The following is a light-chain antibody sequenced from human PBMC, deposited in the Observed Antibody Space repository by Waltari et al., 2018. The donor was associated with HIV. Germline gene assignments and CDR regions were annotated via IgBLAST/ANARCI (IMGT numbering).Light chain of an antibody. Sequence: SYELTQPPSVSVSPGQTAAISCSGDALAKQYAYWYQQRPGQAPVMVIYKDSERPSRIPERFSGSTSGTAVTLTISGVQAEDEADYYCQSTDSSGTHVVFGGGTRLTVL. J-gene: IGLJ2*01. CDR2: KDS. CDR3: QSTDSSGTHVV. V-gene: IGLV3-25*03. CDR1: ALAKQY.